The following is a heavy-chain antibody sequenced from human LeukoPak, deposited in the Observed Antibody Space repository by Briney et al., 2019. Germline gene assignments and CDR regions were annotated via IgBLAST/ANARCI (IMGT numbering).Heavy chain of an antibody. CDR3: ARGSADIVVVPAANNWFDP. J-gene: IGHJ5*02. V-gene: IGHV1-69*05. Sequence: ASVKVSCKASGGTFSSYAISWVRQAPGQGLEWMGGIIPIFRTANYAQKFQGRVTITTDESTSTAYMELSSLRSEDTAVYYCARGSADIVVVPAANNWFDPWGQGTLVTVSS. CDR1: GGTFSSYA. CDR2: IIPIFRTA. D-gene: IGHD2-2*01.